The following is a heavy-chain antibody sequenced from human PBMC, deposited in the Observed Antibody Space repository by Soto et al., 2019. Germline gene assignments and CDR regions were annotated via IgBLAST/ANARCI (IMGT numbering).Heavy chain of an antibody. CDR3: ARDAYYDMGV. CDR1: GFTFSTYW. Sequence: EVQLVESGGGLVQPGGSLRLSCAASGFTFSTYWMHWVRQAPGKGLVWVSRINSDGSTTNYADSVKGRFTISRDNAKNTQYLQINSLRAEDTAVYSCARDAYYDMGVWGQGTTVTVSS. V-gene: IGHV3-74*01. CDR2: INSDGSTT. J-gene: IGHJ6*02.